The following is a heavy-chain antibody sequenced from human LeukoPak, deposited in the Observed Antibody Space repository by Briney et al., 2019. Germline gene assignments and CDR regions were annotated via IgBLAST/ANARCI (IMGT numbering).Heavy chain of an antibody. Sequence: GASVKVSCKASGYTFTSYVISWVRQAPGQGLEWMGWISAYNGNTNYAQKLQGRVTMTTDTSTSTAYMELRSLRSDDTAVYYCARGRRITIFGVVIDFDYWGQGTLVTVSS. D-gene: IGHD3-3*01. CDR2: ISAYNGNT. V-gene: IGHV1-18*01. J-gene: IGHJ4*02. CDR1: GYTFTSYV. CDR3: ARGRRITIFGVVIDFDY.